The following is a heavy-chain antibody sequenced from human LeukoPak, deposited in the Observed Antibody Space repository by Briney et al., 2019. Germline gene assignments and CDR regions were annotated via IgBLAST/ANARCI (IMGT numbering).Heavy chain of an antibody. CDR1: GFTFISYA. CDR3: ARDRLTSYYYYGMDV. V-gene: IGHV3-30*04. D-gene: IGHD4/OR15-4a*01. Sequence: GGSLRLSCAASGFTFISYAMHWVRQAPGKGLEWVAVISYDGSNKYYADSVKGRFTISRDNSKNTLYLQMNSLRAEDTAVYYCARDRLTSYYYYGMDVWGQGTTVTVSS. CDR2: ISYDGSNK. J-gene: IGHJ6*02.